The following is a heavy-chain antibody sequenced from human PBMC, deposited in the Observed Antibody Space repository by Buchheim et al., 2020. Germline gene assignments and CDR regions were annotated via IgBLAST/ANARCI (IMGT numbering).Heavy chain of an antibody. CDR1: GFSFSSFS. V-gene: IGHV3-30*14. CDR2: ISNDGSNK. J-gene: IGHJ4*02. D-gene: IGHD4-11*01. CDR3: ARGLMTTRNY. Sequence: QVQLVESGGGVVQPGGSLRLSCTASGFSFSSFSMHWVRQAPGKGLEWVAVISNDGSNKYYADSVKGRFTISRDNPKNTLFLQVNSLRIEDTAVYYCARGLMTTRNYWGQGT.